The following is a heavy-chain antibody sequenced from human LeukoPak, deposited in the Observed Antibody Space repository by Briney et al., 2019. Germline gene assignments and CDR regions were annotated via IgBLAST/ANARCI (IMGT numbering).Heavy chain of an antibody. J-gene: IGHJ6*02. CDR1: GYTSTGYY. Sequence: VASVKVSCKASGYTSTGYYIQWVRQAPGQGPEWMGWINPNSGDTKYAQKFQGRVTVTRDTSIRIAYMELSRLRSDDTAVYYCARDNLDTYYYYGMDVWGQGTTVTVSS. CDR3: ARDNLDTYYYYGMDV. CDR2: INPNSGDT. D-gene: IGHD3-9*01. V-gene: IGHV1-2*02.